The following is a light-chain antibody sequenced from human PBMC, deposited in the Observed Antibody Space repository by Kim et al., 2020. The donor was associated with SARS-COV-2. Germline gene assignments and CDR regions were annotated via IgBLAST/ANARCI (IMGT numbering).Light chain of an antibody. CDR2: RNN. J-gene: IGLJ3*02. Sequence: GQRVTISSSGSSSNSGSNYVYWYQQLPGTAPKLLIYRNNQRPSGVPDRFSGSKSGTSASLAISGLRSEDEADYYCAAWDDSLSGWVFGGGTQLTVL. CDR3: AAWDDSLSGWV. V-gene: IGLV1-47*01. CDR1: SSNSGSNY.